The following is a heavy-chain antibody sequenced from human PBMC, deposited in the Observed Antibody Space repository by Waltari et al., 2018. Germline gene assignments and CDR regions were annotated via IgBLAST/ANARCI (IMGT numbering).Heavy chain of an antibody. D-gene: IGHD1-1*01. V-gene: IGHV3-21*01. CDR1: GYTFTSYG. J-gene: IGHJ4*02. Sequence: LVQSGAEVKKPGASVKVSCKASGYTFTSYGISWVRQAPGKGLEWVSSISSSSSYIYYADSVKGRFTISRDNAKNSLYLQMNSLRAEDTAVYYCASWEQPSDYWGQGTLVTVSS. CDR3: ASWEQPSDY. CDR2: ISSSSSYI.